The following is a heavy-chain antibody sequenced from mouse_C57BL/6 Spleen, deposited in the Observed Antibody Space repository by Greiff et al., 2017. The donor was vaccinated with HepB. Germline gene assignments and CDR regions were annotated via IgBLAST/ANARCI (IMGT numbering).Heavy chain of an antibody. CDR2: INPNNGGT. CDR3: AREDSNYVGYAMDY. J-gene: IGHJ4*01. D-gene: IGHD2-5*01. CDR1: GYTFTDYY. Sequence: VQLQQSGPELVKPGASVKISCKASGYTFTDYYMNWVKQSHGKSLEWIGDINPNNGGTSYNQKFKGKATLTVDKSSSTAYMELRSLTSEDSAVYYCAREDSNYVGYAMDYWGQGTSVTVSS. V-gene: IGHV1-26*01.